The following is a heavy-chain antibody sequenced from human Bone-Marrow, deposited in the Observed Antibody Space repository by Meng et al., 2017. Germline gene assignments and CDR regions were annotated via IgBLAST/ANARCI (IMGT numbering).Heavy chain of an antibody. D-gene: IGHD3-22*01. CDR3: ARLAYDSSGYWFDY. J-gene: IGHJ4*02. Sequence: QVALQQWGAGLLKPSETLALTCAVYGGSLSGYYWSWIRQSPGKGLEWIGEINHSGSTNYNPSLKSRVTISVDTSKNQFSLKLSSVTAADTAVYYCARLAYDSSGYWFDYWGQGTLVTVSS. V-gene: IGHV4-34*01. CDR1: GGSLSGYY. CDR2: INHSGST.